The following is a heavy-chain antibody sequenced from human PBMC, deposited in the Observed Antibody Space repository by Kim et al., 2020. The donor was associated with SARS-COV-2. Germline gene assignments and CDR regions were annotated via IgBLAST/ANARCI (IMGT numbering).Heavy chain of an antibody. V-gene: IGHV3-33*01. CDR2: YGGSNN. CDR3: AGRGP. J-gene: IGHJ5*02. D-gene: IGHD1-26*01. Sequence: YGGSNNSYADSVKGRFTISRDNSKNTLYLQMNSLRAEDTAVYYCAGRGPWGQGTLVTVSS.